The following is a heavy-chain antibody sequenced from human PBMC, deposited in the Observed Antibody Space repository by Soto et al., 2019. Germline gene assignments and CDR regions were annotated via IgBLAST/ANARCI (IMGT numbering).Heavy chain of an antibody. Sequence: GASVKVSCKASGYTFTSYYMHWVRQAPGQGLEWMGIINPSGGSTSYAQKFQGRVTMTRDTSTSTVYMELSSLRSEDTAVYYCAIYCSGVRCEAPYFDYWGQGTLVTVSS. D-gene: IGHD2-15*01. CDR3: AIYCSGVRCEAPYFDY. J-gene: IGHJ4*02. CDR1: GYTFTSYY. V-gene: IGHV1-46*03. CDR2: INPSGGST.